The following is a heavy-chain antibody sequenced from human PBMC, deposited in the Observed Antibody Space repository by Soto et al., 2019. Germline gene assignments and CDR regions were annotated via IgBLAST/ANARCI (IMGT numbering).Heavy chain of an antibody. D-gene: IGHD3-3*01. Sequence: ASVKVSCKASGGTFSSYWISWVRQMPGKGLEWMGSIDPGDSDTNYSPSFQGQVTISADKSISTAYLQWSSLKASDTAMYYCARLAGFGVVTNYYYYGMDVWGQGTTVTVSS. CDR1: GGTFSSYW. V-gene: IGHV5-51*01. CDR2: IDPGDSDT. CDR3: ARLAGFGVVTNYYYYGMDV. J-gene: IGHJ6*02.